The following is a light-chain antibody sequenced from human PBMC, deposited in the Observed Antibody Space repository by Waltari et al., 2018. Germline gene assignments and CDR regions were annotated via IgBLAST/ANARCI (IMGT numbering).Light chain of an antibody. CDR3: QQYNTYPLT. V-gene: IGKV1-5*03. J-gene: IGKJ5*01. CDR2: KAS. CDR1: QYISSW. Sequence: DIQMTQSPSTLSASVGDRVTITCRASQYISSWLAWYQQKPGKAPKLLIYKASILESGVPSRFSGSESGTEFTLTIRSLQPDDFATYYCQQYNTYPLTFGQGTRLEI.